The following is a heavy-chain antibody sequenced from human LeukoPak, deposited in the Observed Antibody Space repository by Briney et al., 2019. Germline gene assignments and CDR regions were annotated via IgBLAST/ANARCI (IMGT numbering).Heavy chain of an antibody. CDR3: ASDKAVGPTFLDY. D-gene: IGHD1-26*01. CDR2: IKQDGSEK. J-gene: IGHJ4*02. Sequence: PGGSLRLSCAASGFTFTTYWMSWVRQAPGKGLEWVANIKQDGSEKYYVDSVKGRFTISRDNAKNSLYLQMNSLRAEDTAVYYCASDKAVGPTFLDYWGQGTLVAVSS. CDR1: GFTFTTYW. V-gene: IGHV3-7*01.